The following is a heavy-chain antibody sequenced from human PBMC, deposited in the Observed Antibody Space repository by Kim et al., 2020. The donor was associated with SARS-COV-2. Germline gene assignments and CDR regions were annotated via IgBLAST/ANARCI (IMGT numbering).Heavy chain of an antibody. D-gene: IGHD4-4*01. V-gene: IGHV3-48*01. Sequence: GGSLRLSCAASGFVFSSYSMNWVRQAPGKGLEWVAYISDRSTATYYADSVKGRFSISRDNANNSLYLQMNNLRGEDTAVYFCARESWTTVGIHFEYWGQGILVTVSS. CDR2: ISDRSTAT. J-gene: IGHJ4*02. CDR3: ARESWTTVGIHFEY. CDR1: GFVFSSYS.